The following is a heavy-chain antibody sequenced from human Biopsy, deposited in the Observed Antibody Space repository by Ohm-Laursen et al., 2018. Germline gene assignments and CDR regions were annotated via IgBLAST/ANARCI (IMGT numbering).Heavy chain of an antibody. CDR3: ARHPTGFWFDP. CDR1: GGSVSSNTNY. Sequence: SETLSLTCTVSGGSVSSNTNYWAWIRQPPGKGLEWIGSIFYSGIIYYNPSLKSRASISLDTSKNQFSRNLNSLTAADTAVYYCARHPTGFWFDPWGQGTLVIVSS. CDR2: IFYSGII. V-gene: IGHV4-39*01. J-gene: IGHJ5*02.